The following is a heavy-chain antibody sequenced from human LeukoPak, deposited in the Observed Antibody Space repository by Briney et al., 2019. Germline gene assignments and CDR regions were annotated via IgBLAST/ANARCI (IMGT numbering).Heavy chain of an antibody. D-gene: IGHD6-19*01. CDR3: AKGRYSSGGAPDY. V-gene: IGHV3-23*01. Sequence: PGGSLRLSCGASGFTFSSHAMSWVRQAPGKGLEWVSSISGSGDSTYYADSAKGRFTVSRDNSKNTLCLQMNSLRAEDTAVYYCAKGRYSSGGAPDYWGQGTLVTVSS. J-gene: IGHJ4*02. CDR2: ISGSGDST. CDR1: GFTFSSHA.